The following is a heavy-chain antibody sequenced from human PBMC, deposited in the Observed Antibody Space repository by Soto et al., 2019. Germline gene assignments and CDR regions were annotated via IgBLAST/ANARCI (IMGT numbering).Heavy chain of an antibody. D-gene: IGHD6-13*01. V-gene: IGHV1-58*02. Sequence: SVKVSCKASGFTFTSSAMQWVRQARGQRLEWIGWIVVGSGNTNYAQKFQERVTITRDMSTSTAYMELSSLRSEDTAVYYCAADGIAAYHGGDAFDIWGQGTMVTVSS. CDR2: IVVGSGNT. J-gene: IGHJ3*02. CDR3: AADGIAAYHGGDAFDI. CDR1: GFTFTSSA.